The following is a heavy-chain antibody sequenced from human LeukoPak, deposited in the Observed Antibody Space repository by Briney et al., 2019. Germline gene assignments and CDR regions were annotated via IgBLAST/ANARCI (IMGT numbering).Heavy chain of an antibody. CDR3: TTPPD. CDR1: GFSFSDAW. Sequence: NAGGSLRLSCTASGFSFSDAWMTWVRQAPGKGLECVGRIKPIATGGTTEYAAPVKGRFTISRDDSKNTVYLQMNSLESEDTAVYYCTTPPDWGQGTLVTVSS. J-gene: IGHJ4*02. V-gene: IGHV3-15*01. CDR2: IKPIATGGTT.